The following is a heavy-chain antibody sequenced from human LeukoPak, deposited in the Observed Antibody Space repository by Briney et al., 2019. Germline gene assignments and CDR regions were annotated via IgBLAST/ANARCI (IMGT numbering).Heavy chain of an antibody. CDR3: ARGASSRFEH. CDR1: GGSIRSYY. CDR2: IYYSGST. V-gene: IGHV4-39*07. Sequence: PSETLSLTCTVSGGSIRSYYWGWIRQPPGKGLEWIGSIYYSGSTYYNPSLKSRVTISEDTSKNQFSLKLSSVTAADTAVYYCARGASSRFEHWGQGTLVTVSS. D-gene: IGHD6-13*01. J-gene: IGHJ4*02.